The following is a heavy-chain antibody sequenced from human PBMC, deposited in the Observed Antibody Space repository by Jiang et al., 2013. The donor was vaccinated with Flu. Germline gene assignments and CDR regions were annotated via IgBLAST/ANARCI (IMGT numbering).Heavy chain of an antibody. CDR3: ARYYYDSSGYRSNWFDP. D-gene: IGHD3-22*01. J-gene: IGHJ5*02. CDR1: GGSISSSSYY. CDR2: IYYSGST. Sequence: CTVSGGSISSSSYYWGWIRQPPGKGLEWIGSIYYSGSTYYNPSLKSRVTISVDTSKNQFSLKLSSVTAADTAVYYCARYYYDSSGYRSNWFDPWGQGTLVTVSS. V-gene: IGHV4-39*07.